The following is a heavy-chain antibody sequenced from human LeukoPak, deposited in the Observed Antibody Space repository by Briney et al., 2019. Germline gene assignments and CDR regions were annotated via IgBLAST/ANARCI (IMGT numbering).Heavy chain of an antibody. CDR2: IANDGSNK. V-gene: IGHV3-30*03. CDR3: ALLGDRGYFDY. J-gene: IGHJ4*02. CDR1: GFTFSSYG. Sequence: GRSLRLSCAASGFTFSSYGMHWVRQAPGKGLEWGGVIANDGSNKYYADSVKGRLNISRDNSKNTLYLQMNSLRAEDTAVYYCALLGDRGYFDYWGQGTLVTVSS. D-gene: IGHD2-15*01.